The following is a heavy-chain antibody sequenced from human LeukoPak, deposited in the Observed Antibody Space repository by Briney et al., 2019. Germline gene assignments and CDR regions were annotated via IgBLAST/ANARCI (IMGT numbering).Heavy chain of an antibody. CDR2: IYPGDSDT. V-gene: IGHV5-51*01. CDR1: GYSFTSYW. J-gene: IGHJ3*02. CDR3: ARWDEPYSSGWYRSRAFDI. Sequence: GESLKISCKGSGYSFTSYWIGWVRQMPGKGLEWMGIIYPGDSDTRYSPSFQGQVTISADKSISTAYLQWSSLKASDTAMYYCARWDEPYSSGWYRSRAFDIWGQGTMVTVSS. D-gene: IGHD6-19*01.